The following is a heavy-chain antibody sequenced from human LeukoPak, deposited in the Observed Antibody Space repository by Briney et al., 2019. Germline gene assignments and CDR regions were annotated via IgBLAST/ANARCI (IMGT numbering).Heavy chain of an antibody. CDR3: AAGLTRGLLFDY. D-gene: IGHD1-14*01. V-gene: IGHV1-58*01. Sequence: ASVKVSCKASGFTFTSSAVQWVRQARGQRLEWIGWIVVGSGNTNYAQKFQERVTITRDMSTSTAYMELSSLRSEDTAVYYCAAGLTRGLLFDYWGQGTLVTVSS. CDR1: GFTFTSSA. CDR2: IVVGSGNT. J-gene: IGHJ4*02.